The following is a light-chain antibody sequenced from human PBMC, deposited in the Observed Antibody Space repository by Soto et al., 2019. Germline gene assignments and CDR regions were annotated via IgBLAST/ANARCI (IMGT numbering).Light chain of an antibody. Sequence: DIQMTQSPSSLSASVGDRVTITCRASQSISTYLNCYQHKPGKAPKVLIYAVSSLQSGVPSRFSGSGSGTDFTLTISGLQSEDFAVYYCQQYNNWPQTFGQGTKVDIK. J-gene: IGKJ1*01. CDR2: AVS. CDR3: QQYNNWPQT. CDR1: QSISTY. V-gene: IGKV1-39*01.